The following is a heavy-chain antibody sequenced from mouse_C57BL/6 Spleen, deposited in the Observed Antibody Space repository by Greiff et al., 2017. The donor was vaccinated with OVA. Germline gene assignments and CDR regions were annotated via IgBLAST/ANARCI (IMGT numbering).Heavy chain of an antibody. V-gene: IGHV3-6*01. D-gene: IGHD1-1*01. CDR2: ISYDGSN. Sequence: VQLKESGPGLVKPSQSLSLTCSVTGYSITSGYYWNWIRQFPGNKLEWMGYISYDGSNNYNPSLKNRISITRDTSKNQFFLKLNSVTTEDTATYYCARPSYYGSSFYFDYWGQGTTLTVSS. J-gene: IGHJ2*01. CDR3: ARPSYYGSSFYFDY. CDR1: GYSITSGYY.